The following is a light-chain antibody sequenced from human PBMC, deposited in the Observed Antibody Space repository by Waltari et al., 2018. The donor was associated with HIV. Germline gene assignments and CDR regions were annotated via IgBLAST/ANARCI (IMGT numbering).Light chain of an antibody. CDR3: SSYTSSSTLVV. CDR2: EVS. V-gene: IGLV2-14*01. CDR1: RSDLGRYNY. J-gene: IGLJ2*01. Sequence: QSALPPPASVSGPPGPSITISCTGTRSDLGRYNYVSCYQQHPGKAPKLMIYEVSNRPSGVSNRFSGSKSGNTASLTISGLQAEDEADYYCSSYTSSSTLVVFGGGTKLTVL.